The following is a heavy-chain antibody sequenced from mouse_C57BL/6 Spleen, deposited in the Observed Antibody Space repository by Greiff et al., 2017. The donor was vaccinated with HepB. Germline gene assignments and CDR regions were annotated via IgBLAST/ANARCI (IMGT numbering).Heavy chain of an antibody. CDR3: ARGYYGNYFNY. CDR2: ISSGSSTI. J-gene: IGHJ4*01. V-gene: IGHV5-17*01. CDR1: GFTFSDYG. Sequence: EVMLVESGGGLVKPGGSLKLSCAASGFTFSDYGMHWVRQAPEKGLEWVAYISSGSSTIYYADTVKGRFTISRDNAKNTLFLQMTSLRSEDTAMYYCARGYYGNYFNYWGQGTSVTVSS. D-gene: IGHD2-1*01.